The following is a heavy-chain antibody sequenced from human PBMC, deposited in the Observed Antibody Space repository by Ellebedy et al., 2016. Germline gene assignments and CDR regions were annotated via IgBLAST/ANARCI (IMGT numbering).Heavy chain of an antibody. CDR3: AREGGGRDIVVVPAAMPPAFDI. CDR2: IYYSGTT. V-gene: IGHV4-31*11. J-gene: IGHJ3*02. Sequence: SETLSLXCAVSGGSISSGAYYWSWIRQHPGKGLEWIGYIYYSGTTYYNPSLKSRVTISVDTSKNQFSLKLSSVTAADTAVYYCAREGGGRDIVVVPAAMPPAFDIWGQGTMVTVSS. D-gene: IGHD2-2*01. CDR1: GGSISSGAYY.